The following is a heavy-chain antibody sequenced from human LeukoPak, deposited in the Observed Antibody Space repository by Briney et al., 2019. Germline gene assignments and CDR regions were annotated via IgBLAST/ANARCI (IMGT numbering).Heavy chain of an antibody. Sequence: PSQTLSLTCTVSGGSISSGDYYWSWIRQPPGKGLEWIGYIYYSGSTYYNPSLKSRVTISVDTSKNQFSLKLSSVTAADTAVYYCARQQGYDILTGYYFDYWGQGTLVTVSP. CDR2: IYYSGST. CDR3: ARQQGYDILTGYYFDY. D-gene: IGHD3-9*01. V-gene: IGHV4-30-4*01. J-gene: IGHJ4*02. CDR1: GGSISSGDYY.